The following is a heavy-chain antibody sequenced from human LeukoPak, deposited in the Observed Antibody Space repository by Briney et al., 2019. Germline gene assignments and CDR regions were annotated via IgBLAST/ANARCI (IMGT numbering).Heavy chain of an antibody. J-gene: IGHJ5*02. CDR2: ISYDGSNK. V-gene: IGHV3-30*01. CDR1: GFTFSSYA. Sequence: GRSLRLSCAASGFTFSSYAMHWVRQAPGKGLEWVAVISYDGSNKYYADSVKGRFTISRDNSKNTLYLQMNSLRAEDTAVYYCARPYGSGSYYTGNWFDPWGQGTLVTVSS. CDR3: ARPYGSGSYYTGNWFDP. D-gene: IGHD3-10*01.